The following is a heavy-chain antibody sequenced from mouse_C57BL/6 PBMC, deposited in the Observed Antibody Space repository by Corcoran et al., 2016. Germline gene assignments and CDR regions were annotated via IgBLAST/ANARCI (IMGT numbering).Heavy chain of an antibody. D-gene: IGHD4-1*01. CDR2: VYPGDGDT. J-gene: IGHJ2*01. V-gene: IGHV1-80*01. CDR3: ARSGTPFDY. Sequence: QVQLQQSGAELVKPGASVKISCKASGYAFRSYWMNWVKQRPGKGLEWMGQVYPGDGDTNYNGNFKGKATLTADKSSSTAYMHLSSLTSEDSAVYFCARSGTPFDYWGQGTTLTVS. CDR1: GYAFRSYW.